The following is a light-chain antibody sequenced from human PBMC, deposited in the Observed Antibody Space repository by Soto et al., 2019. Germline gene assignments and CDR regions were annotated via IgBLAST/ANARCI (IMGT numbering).Light chain of an antibody. CDR1: QSVSSY. CDR2: DAS. Sequence: EIVLTPSPATLSASPGERATLSCRASQSVSSYLAWYQQKPGQAPRLLISDASDRATGIPDRFSGSGSGTDFTLTISRLVPEDFAVYYCQKYGDSPVTFGQGNKVDIK. CDR3: QKYGDSPVT. J-gene: IGKJ1*01. V-gene: IGKV3-20*01.